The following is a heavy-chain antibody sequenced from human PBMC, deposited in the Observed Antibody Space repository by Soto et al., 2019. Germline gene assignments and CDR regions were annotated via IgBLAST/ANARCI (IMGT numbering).Heavy chain of an antibody. V-gene: IGHV1-69*13. Sequence: ASVKVSCKASGGTISSSAINWVRQAPGQGLEWMGGIIPIFDTPNYAQKFQGRVTITADESTSTAYMELSSLRSEDTAVYYCTRDPTAVVNTQYYYGMDLWGQGTTVTVSS. J-gene: IGHJ6*02. CDR1: GGTISSSA. CDR3: TRDPTAVVNTQYYYGMDL. CDR2: IIPIFDTP. D-gene: IGHD2-21*01.